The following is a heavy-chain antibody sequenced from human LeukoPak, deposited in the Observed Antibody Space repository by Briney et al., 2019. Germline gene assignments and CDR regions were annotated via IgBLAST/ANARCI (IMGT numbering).Heavy chain of an antibody. CDR1: GYSISSGYY. Sequence: PSETLSLTCAVSGYSISSGYYWGWIRQPPGKGLEWIGSIYHSGSTYYNPSLKSRVTISVDTSKNQFSLKLSSVTAADTAVYYCARHFASGSYYYYYYMDVWGKGTTVTVSS. CDR3: ARHFASGSYYYYYYMDV. CDR2: IYHSGST. V-gene: IGHV4-38-2*01. J-gene: IGHJ6*03. D-gene: IGHD1-26*01.